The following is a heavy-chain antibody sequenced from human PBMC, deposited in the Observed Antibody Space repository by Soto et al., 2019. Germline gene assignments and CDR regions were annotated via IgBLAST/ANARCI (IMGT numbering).Heavy chain of an antibody. CDR1: GFTFSSYG. CDR2: ISYDGSNK. J-gene: IGHJ6*02. CDR3: AKVILFWSGFYYYYYGMDV. Sequence: QVQLVESGGGVVQPGRSLRLSCAASGFTFSSYGMHWVRQAPGKGLEWVAVISYDGSNKYYADSVKGRFTISRDNSKNTLYLQMNSLRAEDTAVYYCAKVILFWSGFYYYYYGMDVWGQGTTVTVSS. V-gene: IGHV3-30*18. D-gene: IGHD3-3*01.